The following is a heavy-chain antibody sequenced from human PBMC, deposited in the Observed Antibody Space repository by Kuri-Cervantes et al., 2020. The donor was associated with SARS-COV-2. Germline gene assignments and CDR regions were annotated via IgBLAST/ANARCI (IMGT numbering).Heavy chain of an antibody. CDR2: IRSKAYGGTT. CDR1: GFTFGDYA. Sequence: GESLKISCTASGFTFGDYAMSWVRQAPGKGLEWVGFIRSKAYGGTTEYAASVRGRFTISRDDSKSIAYLQMNSLKTEDTAVYYCARDRWGDFMDVWGEGTTVTVSS. D-gene: IGHD4-23*01. CDR3: ARDRWGDFMDV. J-gene: IGHJ6*03. V-gene: IGHV3-49*04.